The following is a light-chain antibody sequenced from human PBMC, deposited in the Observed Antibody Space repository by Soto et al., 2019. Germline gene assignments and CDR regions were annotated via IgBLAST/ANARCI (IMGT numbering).Light chain of an antibody. CDR2: GAS. J-gene: IGKJ2*01. V-gene: IGKV3-20*01. CDR1: QSVSSSY. CDR3: QQYGSSPYT. Sequence: EIVLTQSPGTLSLSPGERATLSCRASQSVSSSYLAWYQQKPGQAPRLLIYGASSRATGIPDRFSGSGSGTDFTLTISRLEPEDFAVYYCQQYGSSPYTFCQGTTLEIK.